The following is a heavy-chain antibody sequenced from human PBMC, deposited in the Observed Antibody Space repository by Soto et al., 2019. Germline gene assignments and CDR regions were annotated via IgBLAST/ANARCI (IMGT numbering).Heavy chain of an antibody. CDR2: ISWNSGSI. V-gene: IGHV3-9*01. J-gene: IGHJ4*02. CDR3: AKDRDDILTGYYDY. Sequence: PGGSLRLSCAASGFTLSIYSMNWVRQAPGKGLEWVSGISWNSGSIGYADSVKGRFTISRDNAKNSLYLQMNSLRAEDTALYYCAKDRDDILTGYYDYWGQGTLVTVSS. CDR1: GFTLSIYS. D-gene: IGHD3-9*01.